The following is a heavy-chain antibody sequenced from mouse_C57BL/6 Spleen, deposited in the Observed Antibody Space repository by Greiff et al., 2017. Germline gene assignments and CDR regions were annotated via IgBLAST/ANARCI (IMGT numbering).Heavy chain of an antibody. Sequence: QVQLQQPGAELVRPGSSVKLSCKASGYTFTSYWMHWVKQRPIQGLEWIGNIDPSDSETHYNQKFKDKATLTVDKSSSTAYMQLSSLTSEDSAVYYCAKEATAPYYAMDYWGQGTSVTVSS. CDR3: AKEATAPYYAMDY. CDR2: IDPSDSET. V-gene: IGHV1-52*01. J-gene: IGHJ4*01. CDR1: GYTFTSYW.